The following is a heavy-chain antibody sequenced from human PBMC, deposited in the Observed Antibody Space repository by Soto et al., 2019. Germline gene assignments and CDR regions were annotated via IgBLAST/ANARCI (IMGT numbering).Heavy chain of an antibody. CDR1: GGTFNSDS. CDR2: IIPIFGTA. Sequence: QVQLVQSGAEVKKPGSSVKVSCKASGGTFNSDSITWVRQAPGQGLEWMGGIIPIFGTANYAQKFQGRVTITADESTSTAYMELSSLRSEDTAVYYCARDLTVTTDYYYYYGMDVWGQGTTVTVSS. V-gene: IGHV1-69*01. J-gene: IGHJ6*02. CDR3: ARDLTVTTDYYYYYGMDV. D-gene: IGHD4-4*01.